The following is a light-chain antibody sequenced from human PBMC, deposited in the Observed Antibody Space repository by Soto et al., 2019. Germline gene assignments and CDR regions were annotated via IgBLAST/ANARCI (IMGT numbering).Light chain of an antibody. CDR3: QSYDSSLSAPYV. J-gene: IGLJ1*01. V-gene: IGLV1-40*01. CDR1: SSNIGAGYD. CDR2: GNS. Sequence: QPVLTQPPSVSGAPGQRVTISCTGSSSNIGAGYDVHWYQQLPGTAPKLLIYGNSNRPSGVPDRFSGSKSGTSASLAITGLQAEDEADYYCQSYDSSLSAPYVFGTGTQLTV.